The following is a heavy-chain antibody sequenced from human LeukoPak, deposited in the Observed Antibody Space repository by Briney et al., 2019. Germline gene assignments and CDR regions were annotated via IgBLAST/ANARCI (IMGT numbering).Heavy chain of an antibody. CDR2: ISGSGGST. J-gene: IGHJ4*02. Sequence: GGSLRLSCAASGFAFSSYWMSWVRQVPGKGLEWVSAISGSGGSTYYADSVKGRFTISRDNSKNTLYLQMNSLRAEDTAVYYCAKAQWLEDFDYWGQGTLVTVSS. CDR1: GFAFSSYW. D-gene: IGHD6-19*01. CDR3: AKAQWLEDFDY. V-gene: IGHV3-23*01.